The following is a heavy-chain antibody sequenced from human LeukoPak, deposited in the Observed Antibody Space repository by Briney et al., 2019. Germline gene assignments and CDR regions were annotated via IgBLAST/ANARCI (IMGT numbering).Heavy chain of an antibody. D-gene: IGHD4-17*01. Sequence: SVKVSCTASGGTFTSYAISWVRQAPGQGLEWMGGIIPIFGTANYAQKFQGRVTITADESTSTAYMELSSLRSEVTAVYYCGGDYGDYVFDYWGQGTLVTVSS. V-gene: IGHV1-69*13. J-gene: IGHJ4*02. CDR1: GGTFTSYA. CDR2: IIPIFGTA. CDR3: GGDYGDYVFDY.